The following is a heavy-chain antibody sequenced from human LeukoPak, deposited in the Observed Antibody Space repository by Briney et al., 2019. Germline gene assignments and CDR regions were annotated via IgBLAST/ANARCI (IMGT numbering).Heavy chain of an antibody. CDR3: ARASSDGYPNDFDY. V-gene: IGHV3-7*03. D-gene: IGHD5-18*01. CDR2: IKQDGSEK. CDR1: GFTFSSYW. Sequence: AGGSLRLSCAASGFTFSSYWMSWVRQAPGKGLEWVANIKQDGSEKYYVDSVKGRFTISRDNAKNPLYLQMNSLRAEDTAVYYCARASSDGYPNDFDYWGQGTLVTVSS. J-gene: IGHJ4*02.